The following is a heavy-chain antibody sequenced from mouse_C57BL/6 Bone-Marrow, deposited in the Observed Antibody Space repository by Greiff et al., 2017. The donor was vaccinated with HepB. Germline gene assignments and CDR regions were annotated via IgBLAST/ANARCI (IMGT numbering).Heavy chain of an antibody. J-gene: IGHJ2*01. D-gene: IGHD1-1*01. Sequence: EVMLVESGGDLVKPGGSLKLSCAASGFTFSSYGMSWVRQTPDKRLEWVATISSGGSYTYYPDSVKGRFTISRDNAKNTLYLQMSSLKSEDTAMYYCARHPYYGSSDYWGQGTTLTVSS. CDR2: ISSGGSYT. CDR1: GFTFSSYG. V-gene: IGHV5-6*02. CDR3: ARHPYYGSSDY.